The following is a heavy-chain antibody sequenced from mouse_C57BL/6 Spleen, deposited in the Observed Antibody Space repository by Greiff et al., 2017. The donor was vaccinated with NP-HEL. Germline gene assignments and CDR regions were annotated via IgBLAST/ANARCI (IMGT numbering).Heavy chain of an antibody. D-gene: IGHD3-2*02. J-gene: IGHJ4*01. CDR2: ISYDGSN. Sequence: DVKLVESGPGLVKPSQSLSLTCSVTGYSITSGYYWNWIRQFPGNKLEWMGYISYDGSNNYNPSLKNRISITRDTSTNQFFLKLNSVTTEDTATYYCARDPDSSGYEDYAMDYWGQGTSVTVSS. CDR3: ARDPDSSGYEDYAMDY. V-gene: IGHV3-6*01. CDR1: GYSITSGYY.